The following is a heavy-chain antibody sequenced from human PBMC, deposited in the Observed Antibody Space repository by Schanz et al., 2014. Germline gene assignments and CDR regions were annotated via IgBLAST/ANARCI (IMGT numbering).Heavy chain of an antibody. V-gene: IGHV3-11*01. CDR2: IEFSGGTT. D-gene: IGHD6-13*01. Sequence: QVQLVESGGGLVKPGGSLRLSCAASGFTFSDYYMSWIRQAPGKGLEWVSGIEFSGGTTYYADSVKGRFTISRDNAENTLYLQMNSLRVEDTAVYYCTTQQLGSHYLYGMDVWGQGTTVTVS. J-gene: IGHJ6*02. CDR3: TTQQLGSHYLYGMDV. CDR1: GFTFSDYY.